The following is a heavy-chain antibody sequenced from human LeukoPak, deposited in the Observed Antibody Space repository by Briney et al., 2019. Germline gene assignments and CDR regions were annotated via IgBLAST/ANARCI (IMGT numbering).Heavy chain of an antibody. J-gene: IGHJ6*03. CDR3: ARLDRNYYYMDV. V-gene: IGHV4-61*05. CDR1: GGSISSSSYS. CDR2: IYTSGST. Sequence: SETLSLTCTVSGGSISSSSYSWGWIRQPPGKGLEWIGYIYTSGSTNYNPSLKSRVTISVDTSKNQFSLKLSSVTAADTAVYYCARLDRNYYYMDVWGKGTTVTVSS.